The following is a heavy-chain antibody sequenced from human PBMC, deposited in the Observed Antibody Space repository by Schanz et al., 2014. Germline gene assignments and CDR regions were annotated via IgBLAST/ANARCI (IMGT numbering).Heavy chain of an antibody. Sequence: VQVVQSGGGLVKPGGSLRLSCAASGFTFSTHAMHWVRQAPGKGLEWVSRIKSDGSSTSYADSVKGRFTISRDNAKNTLYLQMNSLRAEDTAVYYCARPALWFGDNCFDPWGQGTLVTVSS. CDR2: IKSDGSST. J-gene: IGHJ5*02. V-gene: IGHV3-74*02. D-gene: IGHD3-10*01. CDR3: ARPALWFGDNCFDP. CDR1: GFTFSTHA.